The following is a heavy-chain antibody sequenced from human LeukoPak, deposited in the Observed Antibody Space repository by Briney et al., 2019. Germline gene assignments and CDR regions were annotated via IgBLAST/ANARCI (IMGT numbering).Heavy chain of an antibody. Sequence: QAGGSLRLSCAASGFTFSSYEMHWVRQAPGKGLEWVANIKQDGSEKYYVDSVKGRFTISRDNAKNSLYLQMNSLRAEVTAVYFCAREQWLDYWGQGTLVTVSS. V-gene: IGHV3-7*03. CDR1: GFTFSSYE. J-gene: IGHJ4*02. D-gene: IGHD6-19*01. CDR2: IKQDGSEK. CDR3: AREQWLDY.